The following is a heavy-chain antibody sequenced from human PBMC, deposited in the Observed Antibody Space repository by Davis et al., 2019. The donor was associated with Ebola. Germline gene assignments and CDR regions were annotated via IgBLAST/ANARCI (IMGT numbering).Heavy chain of an antibody. D-gene: IGHD4-17*01. J-gene: IGHJ4*02. Sequence: GGSLRLSCAASGFTFSSYGMHWVRQAPGKGLEWVAVISYDGSNKYYADSVKGRFTISRDNSKNTLYLQMNSLRDEDTAVYYCGRDGWATVTTDYWGQGTLVTVSS. CDR1: GFTFSSYG. CDR3: GRDGWATVTTDY. CDR2: ISYDGSNK. V-gene: IGHV3-30*03.